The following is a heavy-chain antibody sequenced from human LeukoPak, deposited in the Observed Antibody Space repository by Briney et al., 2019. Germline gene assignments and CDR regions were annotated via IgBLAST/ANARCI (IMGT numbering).Heavy chain of an antibody. CDR1: GFTFSSYS. Sequence: GGSLRLSCAASGFTFSSYSMNWVRQVPGKGLEWVSFISSSSSYIYYADSVQGRFTISRDNAKNSLYLQMNSLRAEDTAVYYCARAAIFGWFNPWGQGTLVTVSS. CDR2: ISSSSSYI. V-gene: IGHV3-21*01. D-gene: IGHD3-9*01. J-gene: IGHJ5*02. CDR3: ARAAIFGWFNP.